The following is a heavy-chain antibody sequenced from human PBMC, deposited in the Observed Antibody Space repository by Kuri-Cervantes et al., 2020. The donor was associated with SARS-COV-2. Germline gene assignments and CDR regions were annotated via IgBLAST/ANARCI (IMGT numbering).Heavy chain of an antibody. Sequence: SETLSLTCTVSGSSISSYYWSWIRQPPGKGLEWMGYIYYSGSTNYNPSLKSRVTISVDTSKNQFSLKLISVTAADTAVYYCAMGIAVAGVFDIWGQGTMVTVSS. CDR3: AMGIAVAGVFDI. D-gene: IGHD6-19*01. CDR2: IYYSGST. CDR1: GSSISSYY. V-gene: IGHV4-59*01. J-gene: IGHJ3*02.